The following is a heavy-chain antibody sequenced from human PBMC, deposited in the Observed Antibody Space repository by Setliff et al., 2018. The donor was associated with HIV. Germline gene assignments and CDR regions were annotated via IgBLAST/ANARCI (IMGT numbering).Heavy chain of an antibody. CDR2: IWYDGSNK. V-gene: IGHV3-30*02. CDR1: GFTFSSYG. D-gene: IGHD6-13*01. J-gene: IGHJ4*02. CDR3: AKEVFLGIAAAGPFDY. Sequence: GESLRLSCAASGFTFSSYGMHWVRQAPGKGLEWVAVIWYDGSNKYYADSVKGRFTISRDNSKNTLYLQMNSLRAEDTAVYYCAKEVFLGIAAAGPFDYWGQGTLVTVSS.